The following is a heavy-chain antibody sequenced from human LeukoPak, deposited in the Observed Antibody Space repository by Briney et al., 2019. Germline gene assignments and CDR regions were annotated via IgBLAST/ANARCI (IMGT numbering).Heavy chain of an antibody. CDR1: GGSISSSNW. CDR3: ARADYYDSSGYSPLDY. Sequence: SETLSLTCAVSGGSISSSNWWSWVRQPPGKGLEWIGEIYHSGSTNYNPSLKSRVTISVDKSKNQFSLKLSSVTAADTAVYYCARADYYDSSGYSPLDYWGQGTLVTVSS. J-gene: IGHJ4*02. D-gene: IGHD3-22*01. V-gene: IGHV4-4*02. CDR2: IYHSGST.